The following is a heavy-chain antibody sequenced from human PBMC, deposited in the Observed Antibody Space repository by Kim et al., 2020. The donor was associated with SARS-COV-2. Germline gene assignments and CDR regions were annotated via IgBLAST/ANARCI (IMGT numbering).Heavy chain of an antibody. CDR2: ISGSGGST. CDR1: GFTFSSYA. J-gene: IGHJ6*02. D-gene: IGHD6-13*01. CDR3: AKDQVLGIAAAGTALVHPPDPINYYYYGMDV. V-gene: IGHV3-23*01. Sequence: GGSLRLSCAASGFTFSSYAMSWVRQAPGKGLEWVSAISGSGGSTYYADSVKGRFTISRDNSKNTLYLQMNSLRAEDTAVYYCAKDQVLGIAAAGTALVHPPDPINYYYYGMDVWGQGTTVTVSS.